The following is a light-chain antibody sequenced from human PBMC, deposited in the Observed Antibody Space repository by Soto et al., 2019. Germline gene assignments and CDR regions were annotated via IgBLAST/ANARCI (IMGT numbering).Light chain of an antibody. CDR2: GAS. Sequence: EILMTQTPATLSVSPGERATLSCRASQSVSSDLAWYQQQPGQAPRLLIHGASRRATGIPDRFSGSGSGTDFTLTINRLEPEDFAVYYCQQYGSSPPITFGQGTRLEIK. CDR1: QSVSSD. CDR3: QQYGSSPPIT. V-gene: IGKV3-20*01. J-gene: IGKJ5*01.